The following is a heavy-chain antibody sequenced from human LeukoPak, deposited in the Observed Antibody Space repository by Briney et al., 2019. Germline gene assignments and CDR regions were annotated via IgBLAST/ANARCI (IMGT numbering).Heavy chain of an antibody. CDR1: GASISSYY. CDR2: IYYSGST. V-gene: IGHV4-59*08. Sequence: SETLSLTCTVPGASISSYYWSWIRQPPGKGLEWIGYIYYSGSTNYNPSLKSRVTISVDTSKNQFSLKLSSVTAADTAVYYCARHQWEPYNWFDPWGQGTLVTVSS. D-gene: IGHD1-26*01. CDR3: ARHQWEPYNWFDP. J-gene: IGHJ5*02.